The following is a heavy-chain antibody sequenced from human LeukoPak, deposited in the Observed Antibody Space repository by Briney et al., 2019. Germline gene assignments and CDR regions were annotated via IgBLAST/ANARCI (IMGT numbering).Heavy chain of an antibody. V-gene: IGHV4-59*01. Sequence: SETPSLTCTVSGGSISSYYWSWIRQPPGKGLEWIGYIYYSGSTNYNPSLKSRVTISVDTSKNQFSLKLSSVTAADTAVYYCARVWIVGATSHYFDYWGQGTLVTVSS. J-gene: IGHJ4*02. D-gene: IGHD1-26*01. CDR2: IYYSGST. CDR3: ARVWIVGATSHYFDY. CDR1: GGSISSYY.